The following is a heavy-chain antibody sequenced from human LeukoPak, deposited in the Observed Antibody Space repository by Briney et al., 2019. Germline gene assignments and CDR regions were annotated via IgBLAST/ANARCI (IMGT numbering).Heavy chain of an antibody. V-gene: IGHV3-21*01. CDR2: ISTSSSYI. CDR3: ARDGYYYGSGSYYDYFDY. D-gene: IGHD3-10*01. CDR1: GFTFSSYS. Sequence: GGSLRLSCAASGFTFSSYSMNWVRQAPGKGLEWVSFISTSSSYIYYADTVKGRFTISRDNAKNSLYLQMNSLRAEDTAVYYCARDGYYYGSGSYYDYFDYWGQGTLVTVSS. J-gene: IGHJ4*02.